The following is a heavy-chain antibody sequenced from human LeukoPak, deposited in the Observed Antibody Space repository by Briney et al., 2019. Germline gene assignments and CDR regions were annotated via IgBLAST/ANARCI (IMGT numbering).Heavy chain of an antibody. D-gene: IGHD6-13*01. Sequence: PSETLSLTCTVSGGSISSYYWSWIRQPPGKGLEWIGYIYDSGSTNYNPSLKSRVTISVDTSKNQFSLKLSSVTAADTAVYYCARAFIAAAGNAFDIWGQGTMVTVSS. CDR1: GGSISSYY. J-gene: IGHJ3*02. V-gene: IGHV4-59*01. CDR3: ARAFIAAAGNAFDI. CDR2: IYDSGST.